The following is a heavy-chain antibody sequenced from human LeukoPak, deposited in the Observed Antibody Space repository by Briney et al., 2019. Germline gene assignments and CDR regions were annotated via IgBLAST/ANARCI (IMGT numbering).Heavy chain of an antibody. Sequence: PGGSLRLSCAASGFTFSSYAMSWVRQAPGKGLEWVSAISGSGGSTYYADSVKGRFTISRDNSKNTLYLQMNSLTSDDTALYYCATEGQYYYYLDVWGKGTTVIVSS. V-gene: IGHV3-23*01. J-gene: IGHJ6*03. CDR1: GFTFSSYA. D-gene: IGHD4-11*01. CDR3: ATEGQYYYYLDV. CDR2: ISGSGGST.